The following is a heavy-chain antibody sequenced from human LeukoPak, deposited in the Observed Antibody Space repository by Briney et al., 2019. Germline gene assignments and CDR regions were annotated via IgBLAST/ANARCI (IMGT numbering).Heavy chain of an antibody. CDR2: IYYSGST. CDR3: ARWTSSSRSHWFDP. V-gene: IGHV4-30-4*01. Sequence: SSETLSLTCTVSGGSISSGDYYWSWIRQPPGKGLEWIGYIYYSGSTYYNPSLKSRVTISVDTSKNQFSLKLSSVTAADTAVYYCARWTSSSRSHWFDPWGQGTLVTVSS. D-gene: IGHD6-13*01. J-gene: IGHJ5*02. CDR1: GGSISSGDYY.